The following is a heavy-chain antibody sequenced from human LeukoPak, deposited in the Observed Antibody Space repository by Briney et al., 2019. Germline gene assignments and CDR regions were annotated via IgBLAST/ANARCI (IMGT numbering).Heavy chain of an antibody. D-gene: IGHD6-6*01. CDR2: ISPTGSTT. J-gene: IGHJ4*02. Sequence: GGSLRLSCTASGFSFSGHWMHWARQLPGKGLVWVSRISPTGSTTSYAGSVKGRFTVSRDNAKNTLYLQVNNLRDEDTAVYYCARGPNSNWSGLDFWGQGTLLTVSS. CDR3: ARGPNSNWSGLDF. V-gene: IGHV3-74*01. CDR1: GFSFSGHW.